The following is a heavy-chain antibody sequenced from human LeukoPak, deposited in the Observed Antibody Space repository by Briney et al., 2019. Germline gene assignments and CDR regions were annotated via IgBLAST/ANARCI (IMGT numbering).Heavy chain of an antibody. J-gene: IGHJ4*02. D-gene: IGHD6-13*01. CDR2: IYYSGST. CDR1: GGSITNYY. V-gene: IGHV4-59*01. Sequence: SETLSLTCTVSGGSITNYYWSWIRQPPGKGLEWIGYIYYSGSTNYNPSLKSRVTISVDTSKNQFSLKLSSVTAADTAVYYCARAKADDSSWDFDYWGQGTLVTVSS. CDR3: ARAKADDSSWDFDY.